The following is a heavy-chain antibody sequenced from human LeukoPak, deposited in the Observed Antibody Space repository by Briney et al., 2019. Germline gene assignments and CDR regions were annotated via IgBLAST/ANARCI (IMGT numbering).Heavy chain of an antibody. J-gene: IGHJ3*02. V-gene: IGHV1-18*01. CDR2: INTYNGNT. CDR3: ARPYTGYSRRHAFDI. Sequence: ASVKVSYKASGYTFTSYGISWVRQAPGQGLEWMGWINTYNGNTNYAQKLQGRVTMTTDTSTTTAYMELRSLRSDDTAVYYCARPYTGYSRRHAFDIWGQGTMVTVSS. CDR1: GYTFTSYG. D-gene: IGHD6-13*01.